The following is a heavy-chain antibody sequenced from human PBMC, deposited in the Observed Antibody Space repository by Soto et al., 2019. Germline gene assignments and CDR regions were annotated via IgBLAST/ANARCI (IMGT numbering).Heavy chain of an antibody. D-gene: IGHD4-17*01. CDR1: GGSISSGGYY. V-gene: IGHV4-31*03. Sequence: SETLSLTCTVSGGSISSGGYYWSWIRQHPGKGLEWIGYIYYSGSTYYNPSLKSRVTISVDTSKNQFSLKLSSVTAADTAVYYCARTTTVTYFYDYWGQGTLVTGSS. J-gene: IGHJ4*02. CDR2: IYYSGST. CDR3: ARTTTVTYFYDY.